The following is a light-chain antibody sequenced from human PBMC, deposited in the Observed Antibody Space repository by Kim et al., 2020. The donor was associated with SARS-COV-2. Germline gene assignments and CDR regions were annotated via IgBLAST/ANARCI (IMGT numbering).Light chain of an antibody. V-gene: IGLV1-44*01. CDR2: TND. CDR1: GSNIGTNT. J-gene: IGLJ3*02. CDR3: VAWDDSLNGWV. Sequence: QSVLTQPPSSSGTPGQRVTISCSGRGSNIGTNTVNWYQQLPGTAPKLLIYTNDQRPSGVPDRFSGSKSGTSASLAISGLQSEDETDYYCVAWDDSLNGWVFGGGTQLTVL.